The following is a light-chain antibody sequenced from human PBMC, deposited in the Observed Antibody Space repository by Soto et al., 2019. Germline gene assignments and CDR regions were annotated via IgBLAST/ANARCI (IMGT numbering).Light chain of an antibody. J-gene: IGLJ2*01. CDR2: EVS. V-gene: IGLV2-23*02. CDR1: SSDVGCYNL. Sequence: QSALTQPASVSGSPGQSITISCTGTSSDVGCYNLVSWYQQHPGKAPKLMIYEVSKRPSGVSNRFSGPKSGNTASLTISGLQAEDEADYYCCSYAGSSTSFGGGTKLTVL. CDR3: CSYAGSSTS.